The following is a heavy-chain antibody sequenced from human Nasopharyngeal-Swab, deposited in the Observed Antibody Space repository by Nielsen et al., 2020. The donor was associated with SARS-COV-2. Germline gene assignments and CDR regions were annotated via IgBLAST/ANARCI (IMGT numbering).Heavy chain of an antibody. CDR2: IYPGGST. CDR1: GFTFSSYS. D-gene: IGHD5-18*01. V-gene: IGHV3-53*01. J-gene: IGHJ4*02. CDR3: AREVRGYIDC. Sequence: GGSLRLSCAVSGFTFSSYSVNWVRQAPGKGLEWVSVIYPGGSTYYADSVKGRFTISRDSSKSTLYLQMSSLRAEDSAVYYCAREVRGYIDCWGQGTLVAVSS.